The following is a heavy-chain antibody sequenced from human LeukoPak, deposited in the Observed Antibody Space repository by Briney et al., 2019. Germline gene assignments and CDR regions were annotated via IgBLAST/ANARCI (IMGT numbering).Heavy chain of an antibody. Sequence: PSETLSLTCTVSGGSISSYYWSWIRQPPGKGLEWIGYIYYSGSTSYNPSLKSRVTISVDTSKNQFSLKLSSVTAADTAVYYCARGVRGVNVGNWFYPWGQGTLVTVSS. D-gene: IGHD3-10*01. J-gene: IGHJ5*02. CDR2: IYYSGST. V-gene: IGHV4-59*01. CDR1: GGSISSYY. CDR3: ARGVRGVNVGNWFYP.